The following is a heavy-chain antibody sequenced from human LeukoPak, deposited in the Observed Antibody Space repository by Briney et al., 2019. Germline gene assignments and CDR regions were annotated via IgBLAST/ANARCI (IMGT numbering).Heavy chain of an antibody. D-gene: IGHD3-22*01. CDR3: ARSPDYDDSSGYFDY. CDR2: IYTSGDT. V-gene: IGHV4-4*08. CDR1: GDSISSYY. Sequence: SETLSLTCTVSGDSISSYYWSWVRQPPGKGLEWIGYIYTSGDTNYTPSLKSRVTISVDTSKNQFSLKLSFVTAGETAVYYCARSPDYDDSSGYFDYWGQGTLVTVSS. J-gene: IGHJ4*02.